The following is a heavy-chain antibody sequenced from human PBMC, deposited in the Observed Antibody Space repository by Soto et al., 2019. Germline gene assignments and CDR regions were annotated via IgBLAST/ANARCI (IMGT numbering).Heavy chain of an antibody. V-gene: IGHV3-48*02. Sequence: GGSLRLSCAVSGFTFSSYSTNWVRQAPGKGLEWLSYISNSGSTIYYADSVKGRFTISRDNAKNSLYLQMNSLRDEDTAVYYYARDYYDSSGYYYSGYWGQGTLVTVSS. CDR1: GFTFSSYS. D-gene: IGHD3-22*01. J-gene: IGHJ4*02. CDR3: ARDYYDSSGYYYSGY. CDR2: ISNSGSTI.